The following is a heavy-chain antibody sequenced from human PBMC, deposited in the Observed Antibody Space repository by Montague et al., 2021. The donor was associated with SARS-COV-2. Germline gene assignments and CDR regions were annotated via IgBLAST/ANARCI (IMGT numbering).Heavy chain of an antibody. J-gene: IGHJ6*02. V-gene: IGHV4-39*07. CDR2: ISYSGST. D-gene: IGHD3-10*01. CDR3: GLGRGFAVGNHYYYSYGLDV. Sequence: SETLSPTCTVSGGSIRSSSHFWGWFRQPPGQRLEWIGTISYSGSTYYSPSLKSRVIISADTSKNQFSLNLRSVTAADTAVYFCGLGRGFAVGNHYYYSYGLDVWGQGTTVTVSS. CDR1: GGSIRSSSHF.